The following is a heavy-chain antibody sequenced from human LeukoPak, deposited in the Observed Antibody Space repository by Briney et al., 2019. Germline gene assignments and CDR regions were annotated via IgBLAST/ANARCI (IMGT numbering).Heavy chain of an antibody. CDR1: GGSISSTNYF. D-gene: IGHD3-9*01. CDR2: IYYSGST. J-gene: IGHJ4*02. Sequence: SETLSLTCTVAGGSISSTNYFWGWIRQPPGMGLKWIGSIYYSGSTYYNPSLKSRVTISVDMSKNQFSLKLSSVTAADSAVYYCARGTRLSGAGDYWGQGTLVTVS. V-gene: IGHV4-39*01. CDR3: ARGTRLSGAGDY.